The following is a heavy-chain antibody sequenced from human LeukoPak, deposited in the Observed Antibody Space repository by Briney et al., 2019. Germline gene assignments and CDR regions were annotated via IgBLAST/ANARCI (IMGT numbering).Heavy chain of an antibody. CDR3: ARGGNTVFDY. CDR1: GGSISRGGYS. CDR2: IYHSGRT. Sequence: SETLSLTCAVSGGSISRGGYSRSWIRQPPGKGLEWIGYIYHSGRTRYNPSLESRVTMSVDRSENQFSLKLTSVTAADTAVYYCARGGNTVFDYWGQGAPVTVSS. V-gene: IGHV4-30-2*01. D-gene: IGHD4-23*01. J-gene: IGHJ4*02.